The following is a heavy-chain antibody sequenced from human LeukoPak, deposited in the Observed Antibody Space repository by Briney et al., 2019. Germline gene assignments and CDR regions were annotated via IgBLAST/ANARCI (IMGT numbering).Heavy chain of an antibody. CDR3: ASLFTMVRELKDY. CDR1: GYSIRSGYY. D-gene: IGHD3-10*01. Sequence: SETLSLTCAVSGYSIRSGYYWGWTRQPPGKGLEWIGSIYHSGSTYYNPSLKSRVTISVDTSKNQFSLNLRSVTAADTAVYYCASLFTMVRELKDYWGQGTLVTVSS. J-gene: IGHJ4*02. CDR2: IYHSGST. V-gene: IGHV4-38-2*01.